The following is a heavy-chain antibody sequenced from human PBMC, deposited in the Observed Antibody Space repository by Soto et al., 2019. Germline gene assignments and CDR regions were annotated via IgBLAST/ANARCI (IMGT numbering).Heavy chain of an antibody. Sequence: TSETLSLTCIVSGSSISPYYWTWIRQPPGKGLEWVGNIYYTGTTNYNPSLKSRVTMSVDMFKNHCSLKLSSVTAADTAVYFCARVGGYYGDFPNFDYWGQGALVTV. V-gene: IGHV4-59*01. D-gene: IGHD4-17*01. CDR1: GSSISPYY. CDR2: IYYTGTT. J-gene: IGHJ4*02. CDR3: ARVGGYYGDFPNFDY.